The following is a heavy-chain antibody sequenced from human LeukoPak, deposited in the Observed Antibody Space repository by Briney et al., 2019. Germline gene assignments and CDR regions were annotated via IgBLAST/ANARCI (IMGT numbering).Heavy chain of an antibody. CDR1: GFTFSRQG. CDR2: IWYDGSDK. CDR3: ARDRVLYYFDY. V-gene: IGHV3-33*01. J-gene: IGHJ4*02. D-gene: IGHD3-16*01. Sequence: HAGGSLRLFWAAYGFTFSRQGMHWVRQAPGKGLEWVAVIWYDGSDKYYADSVKGRFTITRDNSKNTLYLQMTSLRADDTAVYYCARDRVLYYFDYWGQGALVTVSS.